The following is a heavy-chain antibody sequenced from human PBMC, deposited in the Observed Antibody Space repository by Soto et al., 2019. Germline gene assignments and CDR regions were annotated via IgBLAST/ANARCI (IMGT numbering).Heavy chain of an antibody. CDR1: GFTFGSYA. D-gene: IGHD2-8*01. J-gene: IGHJ6*02. Sequence: LRLSCAASGFTFGSYAMHWVRQAPGKGLEWVAVISYDGSNKYYADSVKGRFTISRDNSKNTLYLQMNSLRAEDTAVYYCARDRVYASPYYYYGMDVWGQGTTVTVSS. V-gene: IGHV3-30-3*01. CDR2: ISYDGSNK. CDR3: ARDRVYASPYYYYGMDV.